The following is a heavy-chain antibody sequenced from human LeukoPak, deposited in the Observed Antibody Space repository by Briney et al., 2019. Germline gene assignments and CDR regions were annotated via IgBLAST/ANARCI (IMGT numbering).Heavy chain of an antibody. CDR3: ARGGLAATLYYYYYYFMDV. J-gene: IGHJ6*03. D-gene: IGHD6-13*01. Sequence: SETLSLTCTVSGGSISSYYWSWIRQPPGKGLEWIGYIYYSGSTNYNPSLKSRVTISVDTSKNQFSLKLTSVTAADTALYYCARGGLAATLYYYYYYFMDVWGKGTTVTVSS. CDR1: GGSISSYY. CDR2: IYYSGST. V-gene: IGHV4-59*12.